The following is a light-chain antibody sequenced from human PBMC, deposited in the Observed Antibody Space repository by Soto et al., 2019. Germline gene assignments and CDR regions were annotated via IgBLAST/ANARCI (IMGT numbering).Light chain of an antibody. J-gene: IGKJ4*01. CDR2: AAS. CDR3: KHRSNWLA. Sequence: IQMSEAPSSLSASGGGRLTNTCRASQGISSYLAWYQQKPGKAPKLLIYAASTLQSGVPSRFSGSGSGTDFTLTITSLEPEDFAVYYCKHRSNWLAVGGGTKVDIK. CDR1: QGISSY. V-gene: IGKV1-9*01.